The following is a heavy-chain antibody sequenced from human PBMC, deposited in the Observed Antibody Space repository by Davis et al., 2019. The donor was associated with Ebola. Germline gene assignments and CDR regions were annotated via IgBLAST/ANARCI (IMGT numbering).Heavy chain of an antibody. J-gene: IGHJ6*02. Sequence: GGSLRLSCAASGFTFSNYSMNWVRQAPGKGLEWVSSISSSSSYIYYADSVKGRFTISRDNAKNSLYLQMNSLRADDTALYYCAKGGARYFYHYYGMDVWGQGTTVTVSS. D-gene: IGHD2/OR15-2a*01. CDR2: ISSSSSYI. CDR3: AKGGARYFYHYYGMDV. V-gene: IGHV3-21*04. CDR1: GFTFSNYS.